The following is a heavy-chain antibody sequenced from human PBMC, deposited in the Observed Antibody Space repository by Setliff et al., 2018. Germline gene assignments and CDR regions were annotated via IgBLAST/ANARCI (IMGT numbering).Heavy chain of an antibody. J-gene: IGHJ6*03. V-gene: IGHV4-39*06. CDR2: VYYSGTA. CDR3: ARMSGFLYMDV. D-gene: IGHD3-3*01. CDR1: DGSMTSGSYY. Sequence: PSETLSLTCSVSDGSMTSGSYYWGWIRQPPGKGLEWIGSVYYSGTAYYNPSLKSRLYMSVDTSKNQFTLKVISVTAADTAVYYCARMSGFLYMDVWGKGTTVTVSS.